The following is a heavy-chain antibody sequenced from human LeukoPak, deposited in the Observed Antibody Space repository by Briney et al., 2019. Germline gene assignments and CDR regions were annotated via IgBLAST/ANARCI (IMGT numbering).Heavy chain of an antibody. CDR3: AKDRAVARYFDL. J-gene: IGHJ2*01. Sequence: GGSLRLSCAASGFTFSSYGMHWVRQAPGKGLGWVAVISYDGSNKYYADSVKGRLTISRDNSKNTLYLQMNSLRAEDTAVYYCAKDRAVARYFDLWGRGTPVTVSS. D-gene: IGHD6-19*01. CDR2: ISYDGSNK. CDR1: GFTFSSYG. V-gene: IGHV3-30*18.